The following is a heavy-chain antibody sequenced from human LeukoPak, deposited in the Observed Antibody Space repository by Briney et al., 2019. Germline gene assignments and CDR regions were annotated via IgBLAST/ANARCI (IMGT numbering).Heavy chain of an antibody. CDR2: IDKKDKGYATAT. CDR3: TRDSGTYNWFDP. V-gene: IGHV3-73*01. Sequence: GGSLRLSCAASGFTFSGSAIPWVRQSSGKGLEWVGQIDKKDKGYATATAYAASVKGRFTISRDDSINTAYLQMKSLKTEDTALYYCTRDSGTYNWFDPWGQGTPVTVSS. J-gene: IGHJ5*02. D-gene: IGHD1-26*01. CDR1: GFTFSGSA.